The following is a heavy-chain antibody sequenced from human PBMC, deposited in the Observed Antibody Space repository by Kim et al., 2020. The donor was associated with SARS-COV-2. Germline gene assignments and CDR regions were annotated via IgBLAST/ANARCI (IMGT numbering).Heavy chain of an antibody. V-gene: IGHV3-74*01. Sequence: SITSYADFVKGRFTISRDNAKNVLSLQMNSLRAEDTAVYYCASLSTPSAYWGQGTLVIVSS. J-gene: IGHJ4*02. CDR3: ASLSTPSAY. CDR2: SIT.